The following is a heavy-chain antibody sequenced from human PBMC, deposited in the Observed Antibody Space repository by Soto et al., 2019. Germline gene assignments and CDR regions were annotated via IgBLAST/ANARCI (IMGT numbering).Heavy chain of an antibody. Sequence: SETLALTCTVSGGYISSDYWSWIRQPPGKGLEWIGYIYYSGSTNYNPSLKSRVTISVDTSKNQFSLKLSSVTAADTAVYYCASLPLDCSGGSCYIYFDYWGQGTLVTVSS. V-gene: IGHV4-59*01. J-gene: IGHJ4*02. CDR1: GGYISSDY. D-gene: IGHD2-15*01. CDR3: ASLPLDCSGGSCYIYFDY. CDR2: IYYSGST.